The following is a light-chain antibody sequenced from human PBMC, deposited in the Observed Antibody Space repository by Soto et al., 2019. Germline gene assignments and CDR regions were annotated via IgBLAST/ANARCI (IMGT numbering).Light chain of an antibody. CDR3: QQYNSYPWT. Sequence: DIQMTQSPSSLSASVGDRVTITCRASQSISTYLIWYQQKPGKAPNLLIYATSSLQSGVPSRFSGSGSGTEVPLTITSLQPDEFATYYCQQYNSYPWTFGQGTKVDI. J-gene: IGKJ1*01. CDR1: QSISTY. CDR2: ATS. V-gene: IGKV1-39*01.